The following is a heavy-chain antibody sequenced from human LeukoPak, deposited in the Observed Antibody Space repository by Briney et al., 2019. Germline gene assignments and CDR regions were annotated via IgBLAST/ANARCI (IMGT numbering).Heavy chain of an antibody. Sequence: ASVKVSCKASGYTFSKYDINWVRQATGQGLEWMGWMNPDSGNIGYAQKFQGRVTMTRDTSTSTVYMELSSLRSEDTAVYYCARRTLYSSGWLPDYWGQGTLVTVSS. V-gene: IGHV1-8*01. D-gene: IGHD6-19*01. CDR3: ARRTLYSSGWLPDY. CDR2: MNPDSGNI. CDR1: GYTFSKYD. J-gene: IGHJ4*02.